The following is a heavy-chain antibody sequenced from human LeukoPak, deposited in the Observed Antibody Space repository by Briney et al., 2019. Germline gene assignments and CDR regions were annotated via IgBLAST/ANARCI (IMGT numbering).Heavy chain of an antibody. Sequence: GGSLRLSCAASGFTFSSYSMNWVRQAPGKGLEWVSSISSSSSYIYYADSVKGRFTISRDNVKNSLYLQMNSLRAEDTAVYYCARGQVVVAAQTPIDYWGQGTLVTVSS. CDR3: ARGQVVVAAQTPIDY. CDR1: GFTFSSYS. D-gene: IGHD2-15*01. V-gene: IGHV3-21*01. CDR2: ISSSSSYI. J-gene: IGHJ4*02.